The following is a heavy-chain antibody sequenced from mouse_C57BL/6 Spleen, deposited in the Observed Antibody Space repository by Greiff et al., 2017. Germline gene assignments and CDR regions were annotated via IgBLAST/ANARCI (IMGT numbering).Heavy chain of an antibody. J-gene: IGHJ3*01. CDR2: IHPNSGST. D-gene: IGHD2-3*01. Sequence: QVQLQQPGAELVKPGASVKLSCKASGYTFTSYWMHWVKQRPGQGLEWIGMIHPNSGSTNYNEKFKSKATLTVDKSSSTAYMQLSSLTSEDSAVYYCARRRGIYDGYYGWFAYWGQGTLVTVSA. CDR1: GYTFTSYW. V-gene: IGHV1-64*01. CDR3: ARRRGIYDGYYGWFAY.